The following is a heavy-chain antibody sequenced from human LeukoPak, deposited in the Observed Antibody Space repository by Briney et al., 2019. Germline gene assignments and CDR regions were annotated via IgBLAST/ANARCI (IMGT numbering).Heavy chain of an antibody. CDR2: ISTNSGGT. CDR1: GYTFTDYN. Sequence: ASVKVSCKASGYTFTDYNIHWVRQAPGQGLEWMGWISTNSGGTNYAQKFQGRVTMTRDTPTTTAYMELSRLRSDDTAMYYCTVWFGELTHWGQGTLVTVSS. CDR3: TVWFGELTH. J-gene: IGHJ4*02. D-gene: IGHD3-10*01. V-gene: IGHV1-2*02.